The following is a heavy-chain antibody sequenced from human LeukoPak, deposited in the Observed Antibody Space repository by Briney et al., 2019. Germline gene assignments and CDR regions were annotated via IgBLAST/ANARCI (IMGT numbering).Heavy chain of an antibody. Sequence: ASVKVSCKASGYTFITYGINWVRQAPGQGLEWMGWINPNSGGTNYAQKFQGRVTMTRDTSISTAYMELSRLRSDDTAVYYCARACIAAAGRVLGVWGQGTTVTVSS. J-gene: IGHJ6*02. CDR3: ARACIAAAGRVLGV. V-gene: IGHV1-2*02. CDR1: GYTFITYG. D-gene: IGHD6-13*01. CDR2: INPNSGGT.